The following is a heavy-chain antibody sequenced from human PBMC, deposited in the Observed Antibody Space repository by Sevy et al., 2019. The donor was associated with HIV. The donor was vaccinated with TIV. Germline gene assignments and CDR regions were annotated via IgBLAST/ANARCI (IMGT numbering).Heavy chain of an antibody. CDR1: GFTFSSYS. CDR3: SRLLFLGWFDS. D-gene: IGHD3-10*01. CDR2: ISSSGSNI. V-gene: IGHV3-21*01. Sequence: GGSLRLSCAASGFTFSSYSMNWVRQAPGKGLEWVSSISSSGSNIYYADSVKGRFTISRDNAKNSLYLQMNSLRAEYTAVYYCSRLLFLGWFDSWGQGTLVTVSS. J-gene: IGHJ5*01.